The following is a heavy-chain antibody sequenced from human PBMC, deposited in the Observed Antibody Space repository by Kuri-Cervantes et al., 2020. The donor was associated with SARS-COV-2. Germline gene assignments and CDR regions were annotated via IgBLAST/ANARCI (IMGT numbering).Heavy chain of an antibody. CDR1: GYTFTSYA. D-gene: IGHD3-22*01. CDR3: ARGSDSSGYYYDGGWFDP. Sequence: ASVQVSCKASGYTFTSYAMNWVRQAPGQGLEWMGWINTNTGNPTYAQGFTGRFVFALDTSVSTAYLQISSLKAEDTAVYYWARGSDSSGYYYDGGWFDPWGHGNPV. CDR2: INTNTGNP. J-gene: IGHJ5*02. V-gene: IGHV7-4-1*02.